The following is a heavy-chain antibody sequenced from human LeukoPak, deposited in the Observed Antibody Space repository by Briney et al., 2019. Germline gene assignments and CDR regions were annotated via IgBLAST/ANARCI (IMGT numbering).Heavy chain of an antibody. CDR3: ARGRTDIVVVPAAQRRYNWFDP. CDR1: GASISNYY. V-gene: IGHV4-59*12. Sequence: SETLSLTCTVSGASISNYYWTWIRQPPGKGLEWIGYIYYSGSTNYRPSLKSRVTISVDTSKNQFSLKLSSVTAADTAVYYCARGRTDIVVVPAAQRRYNWFDPWGQGTLVTVSS. CDR2: IYYSGST. D-gene: IGHD2-2*01. J-gene: IGHJ5*02.